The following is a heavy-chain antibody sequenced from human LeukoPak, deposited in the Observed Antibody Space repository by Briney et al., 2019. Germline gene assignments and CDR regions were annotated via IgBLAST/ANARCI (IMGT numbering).Heavy chain of an antibody. V-gene: IGHV1-46*01. CDR2: INPSGGST. J-gene: IGHJ6*03. Sequence: GASVKVSCKASGYTFTSYYMHWVRQAPGQGLEWMGIINPSGGSTSYAQKFQGRVTMTRDMSTSTVYMELSSLRSEDTAVYYCAREVGGRPHNWNDRSHFYYYYMDVWGKGTTVTVSS. CDR3: AREVGGRPHNWNDRSHFYYYYMDV. D-gene: IGHD1-20*01. CDR1: GYTFTSYY.